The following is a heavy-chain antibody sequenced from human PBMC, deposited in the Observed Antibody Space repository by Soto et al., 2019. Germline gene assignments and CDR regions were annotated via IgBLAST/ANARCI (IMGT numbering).Heavy chain of an antibody. V-gene: IGHV1-69*13. J-gene: IGHJ6*02. CDR3: ARDVAAAGIYYYYYYGMDV. CDR1: GGTFSSYA. Sequence: SVKVSCKASGGTFSSYAISWVRQAPGQGLEWMGGIIPIFGTANYAPKFQGRVTITADESTSTAYMELSSLRSEDTAVYYCARDVAAAGIYYYYYYGMDVWGQGTTVPASS. CDR2: IIPIFGTA. D-gene: IGHD6-13*01.